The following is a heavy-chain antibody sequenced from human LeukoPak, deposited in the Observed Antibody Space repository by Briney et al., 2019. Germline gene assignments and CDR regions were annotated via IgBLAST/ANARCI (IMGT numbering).Heavy chain of an antibody. V-gene: IGHV1-18*01. CDR3: ARDILTRGYCSGGSCYGASY. D-gene: IGHD2-15*01. CDR2: ISAYNGNT. CDR1: GYTFTSYG. J-gene: IGHJ4*02. Sequence: ASVNVSCTASGYTFTSYGISWVRQAPGQGLEWMGWISAYNGNTNYAQKLQGRVTMTTDTSTSTAYMELRSLRSDDTAVYDCARDILTRGYCSGGSCYGASYWGQGTLVTVSS.